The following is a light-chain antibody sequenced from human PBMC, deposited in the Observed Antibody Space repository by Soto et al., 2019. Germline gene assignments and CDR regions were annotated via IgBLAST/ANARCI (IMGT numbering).Light chain of an antibody. CDR3: AAWDDSLNGVL. V-gene: IGLV1-44*01. J-gene: IGLJ2*01. Sequence: QSVLTQPPSASGTPGQRVTISCSGSRSNIGSNTVNWYQQLPGTAPKLLIYNNSQRPSGVPDRFSGSKSGTSASLAISGLQSEDEADYYCAAWDDSLNGVLFGGGTKLTVL. CDR2: NNS. CDR1: RSNIGSNT.